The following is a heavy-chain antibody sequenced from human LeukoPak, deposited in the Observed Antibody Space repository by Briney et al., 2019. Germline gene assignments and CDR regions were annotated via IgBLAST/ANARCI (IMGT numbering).Heavy chain of an antibody. CDR1: GFTFSTYP. CDR2: LSGSGHTT. J-gene: IGHJ6*03. D-gene: IGHD3-10*01. CDR3: AKAYSSESYQFYMDV. Sequence: GGSLRLSCVASGFTFSTYPMTWVRQAPGKGLDWVSALSGSGHTTFYADSVKGRFTISRDNSKNTLYLQLNSLRAEDTAVYYCAKAYSSESYQFYMDVWGKGTKVTVSS. V-gene: IGHV3-23*01.